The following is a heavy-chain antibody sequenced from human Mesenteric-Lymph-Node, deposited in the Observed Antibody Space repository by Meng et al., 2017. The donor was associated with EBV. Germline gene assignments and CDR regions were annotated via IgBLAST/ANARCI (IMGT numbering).Heavy chain of an antibody. CDR2: TSAHNGNP. CDR1: GYTFMTYG. CDR3: IRGSGFYYTSGL. Sequence: QVQWVQSGAEAKKPGASVRVSCKTSGYTFMTYGVTWVRQAPGQGLEWMGWTSAHNGNPTYAQKFQGRVIMTADASTSTAYLELTSLRSGDTAFYYCIRGSGFYYTSGLWGQGTLVTVSS. D-gene: IGHD3-10*01. J-gene: IGHJ1*01. V-gene: IGHV1-18*01.